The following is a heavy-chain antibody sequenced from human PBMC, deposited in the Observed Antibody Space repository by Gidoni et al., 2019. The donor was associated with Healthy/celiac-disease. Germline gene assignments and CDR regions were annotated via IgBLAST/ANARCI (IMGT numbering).Heavy chain of an antibody. CDR3: ARGRDSRSWPFDY. V-gene: IGHV4-61*02. J-gene: IGHJ4*02. D-gene: IGHD6-13*01. CDR2: IDTRGST. Sequence: QLQLPESGPALVTPSPTLFLTCTVSGGSISSGIYYWSCIRPPAGKGLEWIGRIDTRGSTNYNHAIKSRVTISVDTSKNQCSLKLSSVTAADTAVYYCARGRDSRSWPFDYWGQGTLVTVSA. CDR1: GGSISSGIYY.